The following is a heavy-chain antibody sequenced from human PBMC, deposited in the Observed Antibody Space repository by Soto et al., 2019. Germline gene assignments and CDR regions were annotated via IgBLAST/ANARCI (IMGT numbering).Heavy chain of an antibody. D-gene: IGHD2-15*01. J-gene: IGHJ5*02. CDR1: GFTFVDYG. CDR2: ISWNSGSI. CDR3: AKDYCSGGSCYGANWFDP. V-gene: IGHV3-9*01. Sequence: AGGSLRLSCAASGFTFVDYGMHWVRQAPGKGLEWVSGISWNSGSIGYADFVKGRFSISRDNAKNSLYLQMNSLRAEDTALFYCAKDYCSGGSCYGANWFDPWGQGTLVTVSS.